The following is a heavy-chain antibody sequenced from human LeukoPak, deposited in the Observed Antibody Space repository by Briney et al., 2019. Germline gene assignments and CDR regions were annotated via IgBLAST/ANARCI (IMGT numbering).Heavy chain of an antibody. CDR1: SGSISTSNYY. Sequence: SETLSLTCTVSSGSISTSNYYWGWVRQPPGKALEWIGNIFYSGSTYYSPSLKSRVTISLDTSRNQFSLKLNSVTAADTAVYYCARVGYSGSYGSYYYYMDVWGKGTTVTISS. D-gene: IGHD1-26*01. J-gene: IGHJ6*03. V-gene: IGHV4-39*07. CDR3: ARVGYSGSYGSYYYYMDV. CDR2: IFYSGST.